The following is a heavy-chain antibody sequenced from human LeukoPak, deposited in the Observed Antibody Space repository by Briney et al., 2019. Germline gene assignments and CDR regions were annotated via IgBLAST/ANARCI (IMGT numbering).Heavy chain of an antibody. Sequence: ASVKVSCKASGYTFTGYYMHWVRQAPGQGLEWMGIINPSGGSTSYAQKFQGRVTITRDTSTSTVYMELSSLRSEDTAVYYCARDGYYDSSGYGKGDYWGQGTLVTVSS. CDR1: GYTFTGYY. CDR3: ARDGYYDSSGYGKGDY. CDR2: INPSGGST. D-gene: IGHD3-22*01. V-gene: IGHV1-46*01. J-gene: IGHJ4*02.